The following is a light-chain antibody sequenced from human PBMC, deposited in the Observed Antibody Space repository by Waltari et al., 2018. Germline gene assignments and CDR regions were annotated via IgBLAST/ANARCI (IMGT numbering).Light chain of an antibody. V-gene: IGLV2-8*01. CDR2: EVS. CDR3: SSYAGSNSVV. CDR1: SSAVGGYHY. J-gene: IGLJ2*01. Sequence: QSALTQPPSASGSPGQSVTISCTGTSSAVGGYHYVSWYQQHPGKAPKLMIYEVSKRPSGVPDRFSGSKSGNTASLTVSGLQAEDEADYYCSSYAGSNSVVFGGGTKLTVL.